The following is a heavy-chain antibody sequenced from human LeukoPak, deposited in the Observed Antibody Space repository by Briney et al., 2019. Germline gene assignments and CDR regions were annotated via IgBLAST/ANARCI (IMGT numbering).Heavy chain of an antibody. V-gene: IGHV3-21*01. J-gene: IGHJ6*03. CDR1: GFSFSDYH. CDR2: ISSRSRYI. D-gene: IGHD2-15*01. CDR3: ARDSAIVVLAYMDV. Sequence: GGSLRLSCAASGFSFSDYHMNWVRQAPGKGLEWVSSISSRSRYIYYANSVKGRFTTSRDNTKNSLYLQMNNLRAEDTGVYYCARDSAIVVLAYMDVWGKGTTVTVSS.